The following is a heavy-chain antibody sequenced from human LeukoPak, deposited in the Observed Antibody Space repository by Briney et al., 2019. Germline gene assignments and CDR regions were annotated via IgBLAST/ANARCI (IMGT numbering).Heavy chain of an antibody. D-gene: IGHD3-10*01. V-gene: IGHV1-2*02. CDR1: GYTFTGYY. CDR2: INPNAGDT. J-gene: IGHJ4*02. CDR3: VTSSAVGGAQRAFDY. Sequence: VSVKVPCKSSGYTFTGYYIHWVRQAPGQRLEWLGWINPNAGDTKYAQKCQGRVTVTRDTSISTAYMELSRLRSDDTAVYYCVTSSAVGGAQRAFDYWGQGTLVTVPS.